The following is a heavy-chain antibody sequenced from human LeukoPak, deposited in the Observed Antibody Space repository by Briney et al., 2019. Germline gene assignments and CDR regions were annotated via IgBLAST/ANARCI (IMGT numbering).Heavy chain of an antibody. CDR1: GFTFSRYE. V-gene: IGHV3-13*01. J-gene: IGHJ5*02. Sequence: GGSLRLSCTASGFTFSRYEMDWVRQVIGKGLEWVSAIGITDKTYYLAPVEGRFTISRENAKNSVYLQMNSLRAEDTAVYYCARDLGTGTAYTNRFDLWGQGTLVTVSS. D-gene: IGHD2/OR15-2a*01. CDR2: IGITDKT. CDR3: ARDLGTGTAYTNRFDL.